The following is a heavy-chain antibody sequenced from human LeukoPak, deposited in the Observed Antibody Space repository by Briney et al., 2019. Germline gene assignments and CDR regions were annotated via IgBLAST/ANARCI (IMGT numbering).Heavy chain of an antibody. D-gene: IGHD2-8*01. CDR3: ARDDHCTNGVCSDAFDI. V-gene: IGHV4-39*07. CDR1: GGSISSNSYY. J-gene: IGHJ3*02. Sequence: PSETLSLTCTVSGGSISSNSYYWGWIRQPPGKGLEWIGSIYYSGSTFYNPSLKSRVTISLDTSKNQFSLKLSSVTAADTAVYYCARDDHCTNGVCSDAFDIWGQGTMVTVSS. CDR2: IYYSGST.